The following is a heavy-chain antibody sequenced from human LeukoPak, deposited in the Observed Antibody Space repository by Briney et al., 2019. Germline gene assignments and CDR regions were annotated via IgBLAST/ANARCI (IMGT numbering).Heavy chain of an antibody. CDR1: GGSISSGGYS. CDR2: IYHSGST. CDR3: ARGNGAFDI. Sequence: SETLSLTCAVSGGSISSGGYSWSWLRQPPGKGLEWIGYIYHSGSTYYNPSLKSRSTISVDRSKNQFSLKLSSVTAADTAVYYCARGNGAFDIWGQGTMVTVSS. D-gene: IGHD2-8*01. V-gene: IGHV4-30-2*01. J-gene: IGHJ3*02.